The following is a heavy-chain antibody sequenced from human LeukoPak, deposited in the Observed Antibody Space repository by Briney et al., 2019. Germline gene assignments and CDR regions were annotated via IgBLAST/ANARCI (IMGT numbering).Heavy chain of an antibody. J-gene: IGHJ3*02. CDR1: GFAFSNIA. CDR2: TLHDENNK. Sequence: GGSLRLSCAASGFAFSNIAMHWVRQAPGKGLEWVAVTLHDENNKYNTDIVKGRFTISRDNSRNTLYLQMNSLRAEDTAIYYCARDKPSRSDVFDIWGQGTLVIVSS. CDR3: ARDKPSRSDVFDI. V-gene: IGHV3-30-3*01.